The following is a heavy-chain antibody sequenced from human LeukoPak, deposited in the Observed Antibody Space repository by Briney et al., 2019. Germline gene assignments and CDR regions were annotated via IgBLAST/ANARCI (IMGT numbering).Heavy chain of an antibody. V-gene: IGHV3-21*01. J-gene: IGHJ3*02. CDR1: GFTFSSYS. CDR3: ARDNYDILTGPTYAFDI. D-gene: IGHD3-9*01. CDR2: ISXXSSYI. Sequence: PGGSLRLSCAASGFTFSSYSMNWVRQAPXXXXXWVSSISXXSSYIYYADSVKGRFTISRDNAKNSLYLQMNSLRAEDTAVYYCARDNYDILTGPTYAFDIWGQGTMVTVSS.